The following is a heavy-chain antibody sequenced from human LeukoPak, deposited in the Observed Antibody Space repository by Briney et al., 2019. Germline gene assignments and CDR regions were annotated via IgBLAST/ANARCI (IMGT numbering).Heavy chain of an antibody. CDR3: VRGSLASGVVVYYYYYLDV. J-gene: IGHJ6*03. CDR2: IRYDGSNK. CDR1: GFTFSSYG. V-gene: IGHV3-30*02. D-gene: IGHD3-3*01. Sequence: GGSLRLSCAASGFTFSSYGMHWVRQAPGKGLEWVAFIRYDGSNKYYADSVKGRFTISRDNAKNSLYLRMNSLRAEDTAVYYCVRGSLASGVVVYYYYYLDVWGKGTTVTVSS.